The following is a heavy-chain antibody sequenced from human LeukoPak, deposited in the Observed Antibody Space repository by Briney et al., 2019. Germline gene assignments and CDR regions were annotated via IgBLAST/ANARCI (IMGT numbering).Heavy chain of an antibody. D-gene: IGHD3-22*01. V-gene: IGHV3-30-3*01. CDR3: ARAKGYYDSSGYIHC. CDR1: GFTFSSYA. CDR2: ISYDGSNK. J-gene: IGHJ4*02. Sequence: GGSLRLSCAASGFTFSSYAMHWVRQAPGKGLEWVAVISYDGSNKYYADSVKGRFTISRDNSKNTLYLQMNSLRAEDTAVYYCARAKGYYDSSGYIHCWGQGTLVTVSS.